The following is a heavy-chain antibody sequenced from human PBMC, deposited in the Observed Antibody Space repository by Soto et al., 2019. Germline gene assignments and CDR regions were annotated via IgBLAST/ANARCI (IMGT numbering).Heavy chain of an antibody. Sequence: QVQLLQSGAEVKKPGASVKVSCKASGYTFTRDQIHWVRQAPGQGLEWMGMIDPSGGKTNYAQKLQGRVTMTRDTSTSTVYMALSSLRSEDTAIYFCARVMRSLLSITALDTWGQGTLVTVSS. CDR1: GYTFTRDQ. V-gene: IGHV1-46*01. J-gene: IGHJ5*02. CDR2: IDPSGGKT. D-gene: IGHD5-18*01. CDR3: ARVMRSLLSITALDT.